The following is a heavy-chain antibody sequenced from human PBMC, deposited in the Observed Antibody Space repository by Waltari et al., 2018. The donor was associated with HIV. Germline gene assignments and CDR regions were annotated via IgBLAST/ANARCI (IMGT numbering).Heavy chain of an antibody. CDR2: IKYSGNT. Sequence: QLQLQESGPGLVRPSETLSLTCTVSGGFISGSTYYWGWIRQTPERGLEWIGSIKYSGNTFYKSSLKSRATMYIDTSKNQFSLRLNSLTASDTAVYYCMRRDDCISGHCPFDYWGQGILVTVSS. J-gene: IGHJ4*02. V-gene: IGHV4-39*01. D-gene: IGHD2-15*01. CDR3: MRRDDCISGHCPFDY. CDR1: GGFISGSTYY.